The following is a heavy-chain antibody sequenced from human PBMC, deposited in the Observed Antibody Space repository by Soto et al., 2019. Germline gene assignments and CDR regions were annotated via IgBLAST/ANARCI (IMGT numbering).Heavy chain of an antibody. CDR1: GYTFASYG. D-gene: IGHD3-3*02. J-gene: IGHJ4*02. CDR2: ISAYNGNT. Sequence: GASVKVSCKASGYTFASYGISWVRQAPGQGLEWMGWISAYNGNTNYAQKLQGRVTMTTDTSTSTAYTELRSLRSDDTAVYYCARDFSTLALFLSRTLDYWGREPWSPSPQ. CDR3: ARDFSTLALFLSRTLDY. V-gene: IGHV1-18*01.